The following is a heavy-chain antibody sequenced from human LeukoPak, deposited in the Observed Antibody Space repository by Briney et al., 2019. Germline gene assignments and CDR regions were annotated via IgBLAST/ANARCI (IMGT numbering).Heavy chain of an antibody. J-gene: IGHJ6*03. CDR2: IYHSGST. CDR3: ARVLVAATLSYYYYMDV. V-gene: IGHV4-38-2*02. CDR1: GYSISSGYY. Sequence: SETLSLTCTVSGYSISSGYYWGWIRQPPGKGLEWIGSIYHSGSTYYNPSLKSRVTISVDTSKNQFSLRLSSVTAADTAVYYCARVLVAATLSYYYYMDVWGKGTTVIVSS. D-gene: IGHD2-15*01.